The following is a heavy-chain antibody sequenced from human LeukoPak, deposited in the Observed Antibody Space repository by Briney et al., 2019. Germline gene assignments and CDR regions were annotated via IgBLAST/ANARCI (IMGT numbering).Heavy chain of an antibody. CDR2: ISSSGSTI. V-gene: IGHV3-48*01. CDR1: GFTFSSHS. D-gene: IGHD6-19*01. Sequence: PXGSLRLSCAASGFTFSSHSMNWVRQAPGKGLEWVSYISSSGSTIYYADSVKGRFSISRDNAKNSLHLQMNSLRVGDTAVYYCARGTVAGKAPYWGQGTLVTVSS. J-gene: IGHJ4*02. CDR3: ARGTVAGKAPY.